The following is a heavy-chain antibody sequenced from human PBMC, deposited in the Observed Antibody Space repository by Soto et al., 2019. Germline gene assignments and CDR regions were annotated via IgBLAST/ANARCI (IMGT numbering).Heavy chain of an antibody. J-gene: IGHJ3*02. CDR1: GFTFSSYG. Sequence: PGGSLRLSCAASGFTFSSYGMHWVRQAPGKGLEWVAVISYDGSNKYYADSVKGRFTISRDNSKNTLYLQMNSLRAEDTAVYYCAKDLKWLPPRPNWAFDSWGQGTMVTVSS. CDR2: ISYDGSNK. V-gene: IGHV3-30*18. D-gene: IGHD6-19*01. CDR3: AKDLKWLPPRPNWAFDS.